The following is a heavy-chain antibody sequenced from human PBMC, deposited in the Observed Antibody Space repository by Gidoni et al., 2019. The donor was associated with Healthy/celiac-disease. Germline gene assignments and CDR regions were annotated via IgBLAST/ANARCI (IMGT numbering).Heavy chain of an antibody. CDR3: ASDYYDSSGPIPFDY. CDR1: GFTFSSYW. Sequence: EVQLVESGGGLVQPGGSLRLSCAASGFTFSSYWMSWVRQAPGKGLEWVANIKQDGSEKYYVDSVKGRFTISRDNAKNSLYLQMNSLRAEDTAVYYCASDYYDSSGPIPFDYWGQGTLVTVSS. D-gene: IGHD3-22*01. CDR2: IKQDGSEK. J-gene: IGHJ4*02. V-gene: IGHV3-7*01.